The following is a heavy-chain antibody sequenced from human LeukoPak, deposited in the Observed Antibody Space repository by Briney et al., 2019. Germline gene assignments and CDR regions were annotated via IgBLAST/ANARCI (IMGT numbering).Heavy chain of an antibody. J-gene: IGHJ6*04. Sequence: GGPLRLSCAASGFTFSSYSMNWVRQAPGEGLEWVSYISSHSGTIYYADSVKGRFTIYRDNAKNSLYLQMNSLRAEDTAVYYCAELGITMIGGVWGKGTTVTISS. V-gene: IGHV3-48*01. D-gene: IGHD3-10*02. CDR2: ISSHSGTI. CDR1: GFTFSSYS. CDR3: AELGITMIGGV.